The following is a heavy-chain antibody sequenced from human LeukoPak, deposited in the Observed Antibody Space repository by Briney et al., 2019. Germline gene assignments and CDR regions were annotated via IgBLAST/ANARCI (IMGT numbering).Heavy chain of an antibody. CDR3: ARGLGWGFGRFYVDV. D-gene: IGHD3-10*01. CDR2: INPSGGST. CDR1: GYTFTSYY. J-gene: IGHJ6*03. Sequence: ASVKVSCKASGYTFTSYYMHGVRQAPGQGLEWMRIINPSGGSTSYAQKFQGRVTMTRDTSTSTVYMELSILRSEDTAVYYCARGLGWGFGRFYVDVWAKGTTVTISS. V-gene: IGHV1-46*01.